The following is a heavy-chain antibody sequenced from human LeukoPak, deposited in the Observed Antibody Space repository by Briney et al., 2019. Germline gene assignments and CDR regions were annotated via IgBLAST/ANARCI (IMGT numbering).Heavy chain of an antibody. CDR1: GFTFSNYW. CDR3: ARDGPSYSSGWGRNFDY. D-gene: IGHD6-19*01. J-gene: IGHJ4*02. CDR2: IRQDGSGK. V-gene: IGHV3-7*01. Sequence: GGSLRLSCAASGFTFSNYWMSWVRQAPGKGLEWVANIRQDGSGKFYVDSVKGRFTISRDNAKNSSYLRMNSLRAEDTAIYYCARDGPSYSSGWGRNFDYWGQGTLVTVSS.